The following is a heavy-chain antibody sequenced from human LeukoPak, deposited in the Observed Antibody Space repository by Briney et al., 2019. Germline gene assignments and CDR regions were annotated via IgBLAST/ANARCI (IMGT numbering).Heavy chain of an antibody. CDR1: GYTFTGYY. V-gene: IGHV1-2*02. CDR2: SNPNSGDT. D-gene: IGHD6-13*01. CDR3: ARGSPLAATGSGLTS. Sequence: ASVKVSCKASGYTFTGYYIHWVRQAPGQRLEWMGWSNPNSGDTDYAQRFRGRVTMTRDTSISTAFMELRRLMSDDTAIYYCARGSPLAATGSGLTSWGQGTLVTVSS. J-gene: IGHJ5*02.